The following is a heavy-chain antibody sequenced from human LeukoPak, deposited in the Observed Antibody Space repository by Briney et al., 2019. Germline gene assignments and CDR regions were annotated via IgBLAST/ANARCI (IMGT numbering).Heavy chain of an antibody. V-gene: IGHV3-33*06. CDR1: GFTFSSYG. CDR3: AKVVSEEIWSGYWY. D-gene: IGHD3-3*01. J-gene: IGHJ4*02. CDR2: IWYDGSNK. Sequence: GGSLRLSCAASGFTFSSYGMHWVRQAPGKGLEWVAVIWYDGSNKYYADSVKGRFTIPRGNSKNTLYLQMNSLRAEDTAVYYCAKVVSEEIWSGYWYWGQGTLVTVSS.